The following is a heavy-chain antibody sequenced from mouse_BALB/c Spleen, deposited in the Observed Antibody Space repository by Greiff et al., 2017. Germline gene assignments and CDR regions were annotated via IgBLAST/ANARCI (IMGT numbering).Heavy chain of an antibody. D-gene: IGHD2-3*01. CDR2: IYPGDGST. V-gene: IGHV1S56*01. Sequence: VQLQQSGAELVKPGASVKLSCTASGFNIKDTYMHWVKQRPGQGLEWIGWIYPGDGSTKYNEKFKGKATLTADKSSSTAYMQLSSLTSENSAVYFCARGDGYSFAYWGQGTLVTVSA. J-gene: IGHJ3*01. CDR1: GFNIKDTY. CDR3: ARGDGYSFAY.